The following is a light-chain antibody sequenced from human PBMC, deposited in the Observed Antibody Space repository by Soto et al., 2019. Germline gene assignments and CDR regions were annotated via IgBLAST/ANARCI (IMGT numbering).Light chain of an antibody. V-gene: IGKV1-5*01. CDR1: QSISTW. J-gene: IGKJ1*01. CDR2: DAS. Sequence: DIRLAQSPSTLSASLGGGAARXWRASQSISTWLAWYQQKPGKAPNLLIYDASSLESGVPSRFSGSGSGTEFTLTISSLQPDDFATYYCQQYYNYSPWTFGQGTKVDIK. CDR3: QQYYNYSPWT.